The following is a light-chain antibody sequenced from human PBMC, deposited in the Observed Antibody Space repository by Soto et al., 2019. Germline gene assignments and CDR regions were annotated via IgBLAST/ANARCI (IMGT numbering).Light chain of an antibody. CDR2: NNN. CDR1: SSNIGGYT. CDR3: AAWDDSLNGYV. J-gene: IGLJ1*01. V-gene: IGLV1-44*01. Sequence: QSALTQTPSASGTPGQKVTISCSGGSSNIGGYTVNWYQQVPGTAPRLLIHNNNQRPSGVPDRFSGFKSGTSASLAISGPQPEDEAHYYCAAWDDSLNGYVFGTGTKVTVL.